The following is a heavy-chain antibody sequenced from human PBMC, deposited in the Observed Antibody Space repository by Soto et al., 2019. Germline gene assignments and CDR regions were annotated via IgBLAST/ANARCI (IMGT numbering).Heavy chain of an antibody. CDR1: GFTVSSYS. Sequence: WGSLRLCCAACGFTVSSYSVDWFRQAPGKGLEWVSSISSSSSYIYYADTVKGRFTISRDNAKNSLYLQMNSLRAEDTAVYYCARGRSSGYYPDAFEIWRHGTTDPV. D-gene: IGHD3-22*01. V-gene: IGHV3-21*01. J-gene: IGHJ3*02. CDR2: ISSSSSYI. CDR3: ARGRSSGYYPDAFEI.